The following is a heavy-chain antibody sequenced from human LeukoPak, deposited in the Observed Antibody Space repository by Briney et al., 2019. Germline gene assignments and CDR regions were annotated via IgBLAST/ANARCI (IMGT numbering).Heavy chain of an antibody. CDR2: INPNSGGT. V-gene: IGHV1-2*06. CDR1: GYTFTGYY. CDR3: ARVNRGITGTVDY. J-gene: IGHJ4*02. D-gene: IGHD1-20*01. Sequence: ASVKVSCKASGYTFTGYYMHWVRQAPGQGLEWMGRINPNSGGTNYAQKFQGRVTMTRDTSISKAYMELSRLRSDDTAVYYCARVNRGITGTVDYWGQGTLVTVSS.